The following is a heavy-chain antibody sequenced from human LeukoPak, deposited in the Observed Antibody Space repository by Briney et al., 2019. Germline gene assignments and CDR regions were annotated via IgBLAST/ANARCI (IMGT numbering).Heavy chain of an antibody. CDR3: AGQIAAAGTVYFLH. V-gene: IGHV4-39*01. D-gene: IGHD6-13*01. CDR1: GGSISSSSYY. J-gene: IGHJ1*01. CDR2: IHYSGST. Sequence: ETLSLTRKISGGSISSSSYYWGWIRQPPGKGLEWIGSIHYSGSTYYKPSLKSRVTMSVDTSKNQFSLKLSSVTAADTAVYYCAGQIAAAGTVYFLHWGQGTLVTVSS.